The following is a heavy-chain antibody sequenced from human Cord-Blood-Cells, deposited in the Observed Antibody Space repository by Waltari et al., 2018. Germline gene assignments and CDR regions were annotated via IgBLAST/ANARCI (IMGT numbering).Heavy chain of an antibody. CDR3: AHSYSGYSSSWCNFDY. CDR1: GFSISTSGVG. CDR2: IYWDDDK. D-gene: IGHD6-13*01. Sequence: QITLKESGPTLVKPTQTLTLTCTFYGFSISTSGVGVGWIRQPPGKALEWLALIYWDDDKRYSPSLKSRLTITKDTSKNQVVLTMTNMDPVDTATYYCAHSYSGYSSSWCNFDYWGQGTLVTVSS. J-gene: IGHJ4*02. V-gene: IGHV2-5*02.